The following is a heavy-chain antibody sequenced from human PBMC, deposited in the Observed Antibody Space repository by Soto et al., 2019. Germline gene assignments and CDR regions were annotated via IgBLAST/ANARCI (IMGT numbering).Heavy chain of an antibody. J-gene: IGHJ4*02. CDR3: ARVDDSSGYYYFDY. V-gene: IGHV4-30-4*01. CDR1: GGSISSGDYY. Sequence: SETLSLTCTVSGGSISSGDYYWSWIRQPPGKGLEWIGYIYYSGSTYYNPSLKSRVTISVDTSKNQFSLKLSSVTAADTAVYYCARVDDSSGYYYFDYWGQGTLVTVSS. CDR2: IYYSGST. D-gene: IGHD3-22*01.